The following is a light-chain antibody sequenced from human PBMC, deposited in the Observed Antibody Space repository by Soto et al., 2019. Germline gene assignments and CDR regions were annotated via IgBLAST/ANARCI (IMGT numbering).Light chain of an antibody. CDR1: RGLRNS. J-gene: IGKJ1*01. Sequence: DIQMTQSPSTLSASVGDSVTITCRANRGLRNSLAWYQQTVGTAPKLLIYDASTLERGVPSRFSGRGSGTEFTLTISSLQPDDFGTYYCQQYDNYPWTFGQGTKVDIK. CDR3: QQYDNYPWT. CDR2: DAS. V-gene: IGKV1-5*01.